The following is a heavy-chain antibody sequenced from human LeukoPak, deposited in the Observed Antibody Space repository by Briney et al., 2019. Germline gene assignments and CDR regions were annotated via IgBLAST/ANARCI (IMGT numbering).Heavy chain of an antibody. J-gene: IGHJ4*02. V-gene: IGHV5-51*01. CDR2: IYPGDSDT. CDR1: GFRFTSYW. D-gene: IGHD4-23*01. Sequence: GESPQTSFKGSGFRFTSYWIGWVRPMPGKGLEWMGIIYPGDSDTRYSPSFQGQVTISADKSISAAYLQWSSLKASDPAMYYCARHTNDYGGYGDYWGQGTLVTVSS. CDR3: ARHTNDYGGYGDY.